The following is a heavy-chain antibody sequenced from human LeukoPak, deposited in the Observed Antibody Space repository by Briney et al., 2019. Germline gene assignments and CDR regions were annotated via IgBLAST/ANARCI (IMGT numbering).Heavy chain of an antibody. V-gene: IGHV3-23*01. J-gene: IGHJ4*02. CDR1: GFTFSSYA. CDR3: AKVGVQEDTAMDFDY. D-gene: IGHD5-18*01. CDR2: ISGSGGST. Sequence: PGGSLRLSCAASGFTFSSYAMSWVRQAPAKGLEWVSAISGSGGSTYYADSVKGRFTISRDNSKNTLYLQMNSLRAEDTAVYYCAKVGVQEDTAMDFDYWGQGTLVTVSS.